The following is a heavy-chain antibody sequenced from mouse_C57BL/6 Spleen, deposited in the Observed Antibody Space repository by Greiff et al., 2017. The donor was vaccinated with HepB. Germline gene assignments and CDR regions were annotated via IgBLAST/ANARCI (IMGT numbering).Heavy chain of an antibody. J-gene: IGHJ2*01. Sequence: QVQLQQSGAELVKPGASVKLSCKASGYTFTSYWMHWVKQRPGQGLEWIGMIHPNSGSTNYNEKFKSKATLTVDKSSSTAYMQLSSLTSEDSAVYYCARGYGSSHFDYWGQGTTLTVSS. V-gene: IGHV1-64*01. CDR2: IHPNSGST. D-gene: IGHD1-1*01. CDR3: ARGYGSSHFDY. CDR1: GYTFTSYW.